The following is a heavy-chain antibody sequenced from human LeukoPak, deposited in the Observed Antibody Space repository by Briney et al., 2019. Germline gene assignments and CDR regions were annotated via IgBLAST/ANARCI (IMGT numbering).Heavy chain of an antibody. J-gene: IGHJ4*02. V-gene: IGHV3-30-3*01. D-gene: IGHD6-13*01. Sequence: SCKASGGTFSSYAMHWVRQAPGKGLEWVAVISYDGSNKYYADSVKGRFTISRDNSKNTLYLQMNSLRAEDTAVYYCARATAYSSPTDYWGQGTLVTVSS. CDR1: GGTFSSYA. CDR3: ARATAYSSPTDY. CDR2: ISYDGSNK.